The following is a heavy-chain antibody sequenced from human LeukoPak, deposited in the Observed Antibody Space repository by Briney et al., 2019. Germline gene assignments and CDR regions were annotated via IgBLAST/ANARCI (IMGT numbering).Heavy chain of an antibody. Sequence: GGSLRLSCAASGFTFSNYAMHWVRQAPGKGLEWVAVISYDGSNKYYADSVKGRFTISRDNSKNTLYLQMNSLRAEDTAVYYCAKDRTGTTWGGVDYWGQGTLVTVSS. CDR1: GFTFSNYA. CDR3: AKDRTGTTWGGVDY. CDR2: ISYDGSNK. D-gene: IGHD1-1*01. V-gene: IGHV3-30*04. J-gene: IGHJ4*02.